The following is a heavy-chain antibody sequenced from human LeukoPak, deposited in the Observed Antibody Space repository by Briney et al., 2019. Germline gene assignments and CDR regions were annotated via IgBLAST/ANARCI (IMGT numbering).Heavy chain of an antibody. CDR2: IYSSGST. CDR3: ARRPTGDPKFDY. CDR1: GGSISNYF. Sequence: SETLSLTCSVSGGSISNYFWTWIRQPPGKGLEWIGYIYSSGSTYYNPSLKSRVTISVDTSKNRFSLKLSTVTAADTAVYYCARRPTGDPKFDYWGQGTLLTVSS. J-gene: IGHJ4*02. V-gene: IGHV4-59*08. D-gene: IGHD7-27*01.